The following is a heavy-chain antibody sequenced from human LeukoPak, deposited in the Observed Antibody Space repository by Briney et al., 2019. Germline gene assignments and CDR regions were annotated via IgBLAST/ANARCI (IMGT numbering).Heavy chain of an antibody. D-gene: IGHD3-3*01. CDR3: ARVEGTTIFGVVIPYFDY. J-gene: IGHJ4*02. Sequence: GGSLRLSCAASGFAFSSYSMNWVRQAPGKGLEWVSSISSSSSYIYYADSVKGRFTISRDNAKNSLYLQMNSLRAEDTAVYYCARVEGTTIFGVVIPYFDYWGQGTLVTVSS. CDR1: GFAFSSYS. V-gene: IGHV3-21*01. CDR2: ISSSSSYI.